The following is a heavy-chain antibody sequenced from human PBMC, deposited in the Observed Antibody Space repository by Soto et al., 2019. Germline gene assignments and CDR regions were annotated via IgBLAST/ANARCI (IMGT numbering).Heavy chain of an antibody. Sequence: GGSLRLSCAASPFTFRSYSMHWVRQAPGKGLEWVTSISYDGSKESYAGSVKGRFAVSRDNSKNTLYLQMNSPRPEDTAVYYCARYCNGGACYSASLDYWGQGTQVTVSS. J-gene: IGHJ4*02. CDR1: PFTFRSYS. D-gene: IGHD2-15*01. CDR2: ISYDGSKE. CDR3: ARYCNGGACYSASLDY. V-gene: IGHV3-30*09.